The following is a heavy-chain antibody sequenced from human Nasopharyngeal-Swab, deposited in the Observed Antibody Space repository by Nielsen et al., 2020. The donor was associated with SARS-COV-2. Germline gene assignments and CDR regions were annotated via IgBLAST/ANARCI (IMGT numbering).Heavy chain of an antibody. CDR2: ISYDGSNK. J-gene: IGHJ6*02. CDR3: ARDTGSQMDV. Sequence: GESLKISCVASGFTFSSYAMHWVRQAPGKGLEWVAVISYDGSNKYYADSVKGRFTISRDNSKNTLYLQMNSLRAEDTAVYYCARDTGSQMDVWGQGTAVTVSS. CDR1: GFTFSSYA. D-gene: IGHD1-14*01. V-gene: IGHV3-30-3*01.